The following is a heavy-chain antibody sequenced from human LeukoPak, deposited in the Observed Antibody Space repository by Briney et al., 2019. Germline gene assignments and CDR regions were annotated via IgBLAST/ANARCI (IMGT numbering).Heavy chain of an antibody. D-gene: IGHD6-13*01. CDR3: ARDAAGHSSSTPGDYYYYYMDV. V-gene: IGHV1-46*01. J-gene: IGHJ6*03. CDR1: GYTFTSYY. Sequence: ASVKVSCKASGYTFTSYYMHWVRQAPGQGLEWMGIINPSGGSTSYAQKFQGRVTMTGDMSTSTVYMELSSLRAEDTAVYYCARDAAGHSSSTPGDYYYYYMDVWGKGTTVTVSS. CDR2: INPSGGST.